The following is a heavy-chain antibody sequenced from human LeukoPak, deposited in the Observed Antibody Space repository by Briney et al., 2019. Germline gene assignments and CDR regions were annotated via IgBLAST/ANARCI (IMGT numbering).Heavy chain of an antibody. D-gene: IGHD1-14*01. Sequence: SETLSLTCAVYGGSFSGYYWSWIRQPPGKGLEWIGEINHSGSTNYNPSLKSRVTISVDTSKNQFSLKLSSVTAADTAVYYCARVDRYNWNYAWGQGTLVTVSS. CDR2: INHSGST. CDR3: ARVDRYNWNYA. CDR1: GGSFSGYY. J-gene: IGHJ5*02. V-gene: IGHV4-34*01.